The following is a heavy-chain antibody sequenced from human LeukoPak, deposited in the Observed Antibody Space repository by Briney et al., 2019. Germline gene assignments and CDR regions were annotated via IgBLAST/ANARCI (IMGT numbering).Heavy chain of an antibody. V-gene: IGHV1-69*05. CDR2: IIPIFGTA. CDR3: ARNGVGEYQLRLYYMDV. CDR1: GYTFTSYA. Sequence: SVKVSCKASGYTFTSYAISWVRQAPGQGLEWMGGIIPIFGTANYAQKFQGRVTITTDESTSTAYMELSSLRSEDTAVYYCARNGVGEYQLRLYYMDVWGKGTTVTVSS. J-gene: IGHJ6*03. D-gene: IGHD2-2*01.